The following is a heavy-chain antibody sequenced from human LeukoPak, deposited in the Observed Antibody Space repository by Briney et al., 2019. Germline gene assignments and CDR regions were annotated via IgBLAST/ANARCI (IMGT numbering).Heavy chain of an antibody. D-gene: IGHD1-26*01. J-gene: IGHJ4*02. Sequence: GESLQISCKGSGYYFTNYWIGWVRQVPGKGLEWMGVIYPGNSDTRYSPSFQGQVTISADMSISTAYLQWSSLKTSDTAMYFCARLPSGRYPHCFDDWGQGTLVTVSS. V-gene: IGHV5-51*01. CDR2: IYPGNSDT. CDR3: ARLPSGRYPHCFDD. CDR1: GYYFTNYW.